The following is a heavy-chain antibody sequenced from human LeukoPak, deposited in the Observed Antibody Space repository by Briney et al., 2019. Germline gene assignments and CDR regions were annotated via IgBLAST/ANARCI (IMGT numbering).Heavy chain of an antibody. Sequence: PSETLSLTCTVSGGSFSSHYWSWIRPPPGKGLEWIGSIYYSGSTDYNPSLKRRVTIPVDTSKNQFSLKLSSVTAADTAVYYCARGISAGSGWYIYYYYMDVWGKGTTVTVSS. CDR1: GGSFSSHY. CDR3: ARGISAGSGWYIYYYYMDV. V-gene: IGHV4-59*11. D-gene: IGHD6-19*01. J-gene: IGHJ6*03. CDR2: IYYSGST.